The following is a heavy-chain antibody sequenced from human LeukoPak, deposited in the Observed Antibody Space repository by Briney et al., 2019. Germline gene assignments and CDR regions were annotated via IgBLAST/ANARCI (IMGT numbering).Heavy chain of an antibody. J-gene: IGHJ4*02. CDR1: GFTFSSYW. CDR3: TTDTGGF. Sequence: GGSLRLSCAASGFTFSSYWMSWVRQAPGKGLEWVGRIKSKTDGGTANYAAPVKARFIISRDDSKNMLYLQMNNLKTEDTAVYYCTTDTGGFWGQGTLVTVSS. CDR2: IKSKTDGGTA. V-gene: IGHV3-15*01. D-gene: IGHD1-14*01.